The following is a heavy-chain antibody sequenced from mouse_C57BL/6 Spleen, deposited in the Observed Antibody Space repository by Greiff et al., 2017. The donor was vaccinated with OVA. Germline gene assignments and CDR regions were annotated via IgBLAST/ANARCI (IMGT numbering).Heavy chain of an antibody. V-gene: IGHV1-81*01. Sequence: QVQLQQSGAELARPGASVKLSCKASGYTFTSYGISWVKQRTGQGLEWIGEIYPRSGNIYYNEKFKGKATLTADKSSSTAYMELRSLTSEDSAVYFCARSGLGRYFDYWGQGTTLTVSS. J-gene: IGHJ2*01. CDR3: ARSGLGRYFDY. D-gene: IGHD4-1*01. CDR1: GYTFTSYG. CDR2: IYPRSGNI.